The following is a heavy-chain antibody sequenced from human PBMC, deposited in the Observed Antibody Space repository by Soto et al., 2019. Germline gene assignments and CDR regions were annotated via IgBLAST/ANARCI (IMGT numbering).Heavy chain of an antibody. CDR1: GFTFSSYA. J-gene: IGHJ6*02. CDR2: ISGSGGST. D-gene: IGHD3-22*01. CDR3: AKENLPRYDSSGYYYRGVYYYYGMDV. V-gene: IGHV3-23*01. Sequence: GGSLSLSCADSGFTFSSYAMSWVRQAAGKGLEWVSAISGSGGSTYYADSVKGRFTISRDNSKNTLYLQMNSLRAEDTAVYYCAKENLPRYDSSGYYYRGVYYYYGMDVWGQGTTVTVSS.